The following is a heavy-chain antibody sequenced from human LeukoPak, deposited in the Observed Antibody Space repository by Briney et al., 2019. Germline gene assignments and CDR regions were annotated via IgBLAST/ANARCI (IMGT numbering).Heavy chain of an antibody. CDR2: IKQDGSEK. V-gene: IGHV3-7*01. J-gene: IGHJ4*02. D-gene: IGHD3-22*01. CDR1: GFTFSSYW. CDR3: ARDAYSSGYYYLDY. Sequence: GGSLRLSCAASGFTFSSYWMSWVRQAPGKGLEWVANIKQDGSEKYYVDSVKGRFTISRDNAKNSLYLQMNSLRAEDTAVYYCARDAYSSGYYYLDYWGQGTLVTVSS.